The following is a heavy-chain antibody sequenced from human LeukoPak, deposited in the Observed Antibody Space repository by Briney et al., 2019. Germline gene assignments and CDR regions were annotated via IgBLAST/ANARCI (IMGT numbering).Heavy chain of an antibody. CDR2: INHSGST. J-gene: IGHJ4*02. V-gene: IGHV4-34*01. D-gene: IGHD3-22*01. CDR3: ARVAMIVVAPESTLAPAFDY. CDR1: GGSFSGYY. Sequence: SETLSLTCAVYGGSFSGYYWSWIRQPPGKGLEWIGEINHSGSTNYNPSLKSRVTISVDTSKNQFSLKLSSVTAADTAVYYCARVAMIVVAPESTLAPAFDYWGQGTLVTVSS.